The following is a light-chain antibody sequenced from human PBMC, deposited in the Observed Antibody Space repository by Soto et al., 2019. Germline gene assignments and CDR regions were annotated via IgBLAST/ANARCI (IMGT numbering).Light chain of an antibody. CDR1: QSVSSAY. J-gene: IGKJ2*01. CDR2: GAS. Sequence: EIVLTQSPGTLSLSPGERATLSCRASQSVSSAYLAWYQQIPGQAPRRLIYGASSRATGIPDRFSGSGSGTAFTLTISRLEPEDFAVYYCQQSGSSFYTFGQGTKLEIK. CDR3: QQSGSSFYT. V-gene: IGKV3-20*01.